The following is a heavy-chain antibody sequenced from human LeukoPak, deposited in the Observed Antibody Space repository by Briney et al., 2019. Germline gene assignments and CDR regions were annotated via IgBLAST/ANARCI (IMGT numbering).Heavy chain of an antibody. J-gene: IGHJ4*02. CDR2: INHSGST. D-gene: IGHD5-18*01. CDR1: RFIFSNYA. Sequence: GSLRLSCAASRFIFSNYAMTWVRQPPGKGLEWIGEINHSGSTNYNPSLKSRVTISVDTSKNQFSLKLSSVTAADTAVYYCAYSYGYEAIDYWGQGTLVTVSS. V-gene: IGHV4-34*08. CDR3: AYSYGYEAIDY.